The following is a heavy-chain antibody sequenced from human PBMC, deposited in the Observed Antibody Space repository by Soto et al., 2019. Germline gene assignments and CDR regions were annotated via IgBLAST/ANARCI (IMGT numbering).Heavy chain of an antibody. CDR3: AGGMAGLDV. V-gene: IGHV3-74*01. Sequence: DVQLVESGGGVVQPGGSLRLSCAASGLSFNIYWMHWVRQVPGKGLVWLARINSDESHTIYVDSVKGRFTISRDNAKNTVFLQMASLRDEDTGVYYCAGGMAGLDVWGQGTTVTVSS. CDR1: GLSFNIYW. J-gene: IGHJ6*02. CDR2: INSDESHT.